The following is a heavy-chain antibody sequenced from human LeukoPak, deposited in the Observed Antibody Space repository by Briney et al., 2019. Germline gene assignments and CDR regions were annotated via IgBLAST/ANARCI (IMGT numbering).Heavy chain of an antibody. CDR3: AKMRDIVVVPDGMDV. Sequence: PGRSLRLSCAASGFTFSSYGMHWVRQAPGKGLEWVAVISYDGSNKYYADSVKGRFTISRDNSKNTLYLQMNSLRAEDTAVYYCAKMRDIVVVPDGMDVWGQGTTVTVSS. J-gene: IGHJ6*02. D-gene: IGHD2-2*01. CDR1: GFTFSSYG. V-gene: IGHV3-30*18. CDR2: ISYDGSNK.